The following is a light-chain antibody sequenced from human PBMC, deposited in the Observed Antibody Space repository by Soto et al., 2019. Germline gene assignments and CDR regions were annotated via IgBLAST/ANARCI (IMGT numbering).Light chain of an antibody. CDR3: AAWDDSLNGPV. CDR2: LDD. V-gene: IGLV1-36*01. Sequence: QSVLTQPPSVSEAPRQRVTISCSGSRSNVGNNAVNWYQQLPGKAPKLLIYLDDLLPSGVSDRFSGSKSGTSASLAISGLQSEDEADYSCAAWDDSLNGPVFGGGTKLTVL. CDR1: RSNVGNNA. J-gene: IGLJ2*01.